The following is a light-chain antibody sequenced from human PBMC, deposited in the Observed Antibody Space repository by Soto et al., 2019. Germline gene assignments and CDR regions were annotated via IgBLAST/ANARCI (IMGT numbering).Light chain of an antibody. CDR2: GIS. J-gene: IGKJ5*01. CDR3: QQYTQWPIT. V-gene: IGKV3-15*01. CDR1: KTIGRN. Sequence: EIVMTQSPDTLSLSPGETATLSCRASKTIGRNYLAWYQQKPGQVPRLLIYGISTRATDIPARFSGSGSGTEFTLTISSLQSEDFAVYYCQQYTQWPITFGQGTRLEIK.